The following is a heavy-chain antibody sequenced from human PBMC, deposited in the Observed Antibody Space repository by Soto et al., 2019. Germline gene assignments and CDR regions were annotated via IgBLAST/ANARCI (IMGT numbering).Heavy chain of an antibody. CDR1: GYTFTSYY. CDR2: INPSGGST. Sequence: GASVKVSCKASGYTFTSYYMHWVRQAPGQGLEWMGIINPSGGSTSYAQKFQGRVTMTRDTSTSAVYMELSSLRSEDTAVYYCARVRGRLLHLDYWGQGTLVTVSS. V-gene: IGHV1-46*01. CDR3: ARVRGRLLHLDY. J-gene: IGHJ4*02. D-gene: IGHD3-3*01.